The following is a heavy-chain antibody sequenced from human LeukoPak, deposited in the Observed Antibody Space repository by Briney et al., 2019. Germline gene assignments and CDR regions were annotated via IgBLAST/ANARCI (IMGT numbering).Heavy chain of an antibody. V-gene: IGHV1-46*01. CDR3: ARDHSSPHFIRAGYNWFDP. CDR1: GYTFTSYY. J-gene: IGHJ5*02. Sequence: GASVKVSCKASGYTFTSYYMHWGRQAPGQGLGWMGIINPSGGSTSYAQKFQGRVTMTRDMSTSTVYMELSSLRSEDTAVYYCARDHSSPHFIRAGYNWFDPWGQGTLVTVSS. CDR2: INPSGGST. D-gene: IGHD6-13*01.